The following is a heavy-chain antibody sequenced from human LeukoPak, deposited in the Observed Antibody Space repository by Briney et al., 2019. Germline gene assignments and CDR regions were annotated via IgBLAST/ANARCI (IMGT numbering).Heavy chain of an antibody. CDR1: GFTFSTYW. J-gene: IGHJ4*02. CDR3: AKGSLDIVVVVAATGFYYFDY. D-gene: IGHD2-15*01. V-gene: IGHV3-74*01. CDR2: INTDGSST. Sequence: PGGSLRLSCAASGFTFSTYWMHWVRQALGKGLVWVSRINTDGSSTNYADSVKGRFTISRDNAKNSLYLQMNSLRAEDTAVYYCAKGSLDIVVVVAATGFYYFDYWGQGTLVTVSS.